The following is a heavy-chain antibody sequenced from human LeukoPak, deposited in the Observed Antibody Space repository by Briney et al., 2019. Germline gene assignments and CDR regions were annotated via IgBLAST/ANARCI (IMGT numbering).Heavy chain of an antibody. CDR3: ARGGVVGATPVYI. CDR1: GYIFTGYY. Sequence: ASVKVSCKASGYIFTGYYMHWVRQAPGQGLEWMGWINPNSDGTNYAQKFQGRVTMTRDTSISTAYMELSRLRSDDTAVYYCARGGVVGATPVYIWGQGTMVTVSS. V-gene: IGHV1-2*02. CDR2: INPNSDGT. D-gene: IGHD1-26*01. J-gene: IGHJ3*02.